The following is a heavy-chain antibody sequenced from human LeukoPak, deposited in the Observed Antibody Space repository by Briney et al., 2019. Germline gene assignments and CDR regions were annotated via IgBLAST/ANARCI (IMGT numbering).Heavy chain of an antibody. Sequence: SETLSLTCAVSGGSISSGGYSWSWIRQPPGKGLEWIGYIYYSGSTNYNPSLKSRVTISVDTSKNQFSLKLSSVTAADTAVYYCARDLRRRVTAIGYGPREYYYYMDVWGKGTTVTISS. J-gene: IGHJ6*03. V-gene: IGHV4-30-4*07. CDR1: GGSISSGGYS. D-gene: IGHD2-21*02. CDR2: IYYSGST. CDR3: ARDLRRRVTAIGYGPREYYYYMDV.